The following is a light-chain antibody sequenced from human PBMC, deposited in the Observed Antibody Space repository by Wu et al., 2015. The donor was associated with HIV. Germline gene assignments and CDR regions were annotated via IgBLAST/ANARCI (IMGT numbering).Light chain of an antibody. CDR1: QSISTY. Sequence: DIQMTQSPPSLSASVGDRVIITCRASQSISTYLNWYQHKQDEAPKLLIYAASSLQTGVPSRFSGDGSGTNFTLTISSLQPEDFSTYYCQQTYSTSWTFGQGTKVEVK. J-gene: IGKJ1*01. CDR3: QQTYSTSWT. CDR2: AAS. V-gene: IGKV1-39*01.